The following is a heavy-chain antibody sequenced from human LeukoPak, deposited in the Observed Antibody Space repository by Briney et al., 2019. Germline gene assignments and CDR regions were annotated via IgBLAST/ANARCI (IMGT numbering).Heavy chain of an antibody. CDR1: GYTLTSYG. CDR3: ARNSPYYYYMDV. J-gene: IGHJ6*03. CDR2: ISAYNGNT. Sequence: ASVKVSCKASGYTLTSYGISWVRQAPGQGLEWMGWISAYNGNTNYAQKLQGRVTMTTDTSTSTAYMELRSLRSDDTAVYYCARNSPYYYYMDVWGKGTAVTVSS. V-gene: IGHV1-18*01. D-gene: IGHD4-23*01.